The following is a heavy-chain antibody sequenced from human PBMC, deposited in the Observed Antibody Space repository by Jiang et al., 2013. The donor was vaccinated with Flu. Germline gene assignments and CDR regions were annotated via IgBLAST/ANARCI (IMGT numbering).Heavy chain of an antibody. V-gene: IGHV3-30*18. J-gene: IGHJ4*02. Sequence: GKSLRLSCAASGFTFSTYGMHWVRQAPGKGLEWVAVISYDGNNKYYADSVKGRFTISRDNSKNTLYLEMNSLRAEDTAVYSCAKLKATHGDYRWPIDYWGQGTLVTVSS. CDR1: GFTFSTYG. CDR3: AKLKATHGDYRWPIDY. CDR2: ISYDGNNK. D-gene: IGHD4-17*01.